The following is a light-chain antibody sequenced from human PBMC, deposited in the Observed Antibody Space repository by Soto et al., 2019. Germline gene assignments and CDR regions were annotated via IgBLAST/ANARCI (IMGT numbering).Light chain of an antibody. CDR3: QQSFTTVRT. CDR1: QSIGNA. Sequence: DIQMTQSPATLSASVGDRVTITCRAGQSIGNALNWYQQKPGRAPKLLIYAASSLQSGVPSRFSGSGSGTEFALTINSLQPDDLATYYCQQSFTTVRTFGQGTKLDIK. J-gene: IGKJ2*01. CDR2: AAS. V-gene: IGKV1-39*01.